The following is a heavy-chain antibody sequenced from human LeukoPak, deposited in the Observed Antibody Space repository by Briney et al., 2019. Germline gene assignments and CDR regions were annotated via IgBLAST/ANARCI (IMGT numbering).Heavy chain of an antibody. D-gene: IGHD5-18*01. CDR3: ARFDSYGYYFDY. CDR2: ISYDGSNK. J-gene: IGHJ4*02. Sequence: PGRSLRLSCAASGFTFSSYGMHWVRQAPGKGLEWVAVISYDGSNKYYADSVKGRFTISRDNAKNSLYLQMNSLRAEDTAVYYCARFDSYGYYFDYWGQGTLVTVSS. CDR1: GFTFSSYG. V-gene: IGHV3-30*03.